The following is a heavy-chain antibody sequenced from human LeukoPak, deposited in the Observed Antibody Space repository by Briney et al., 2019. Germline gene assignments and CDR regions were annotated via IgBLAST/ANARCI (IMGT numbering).Heavy chain of an antibody. CDR2: IYYSGST. CDR1: GGSISNSSSY. D-gene: IGHD1-26*01. Sequence: PSETLSLTCTVSGGSISNSSSYWGWIRQPPGKGLEWIGSIYYSGSTYYNPSLKSRVTISVDTSKNQFSLKLSSVIAADTAVYYCARHSPVGIFYFDYWGQGTLVTVSS. V-gene: IGHV4-39*01. J-gene: IGHJ4*02. CDR3: ARHSPVGIFYFDY.